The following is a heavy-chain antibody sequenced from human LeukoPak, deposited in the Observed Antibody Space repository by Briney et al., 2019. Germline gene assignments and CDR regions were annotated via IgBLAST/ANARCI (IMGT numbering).Heavy chain of an antibody. D-gene: IGHD5-12*01. J-gene: IGHJ3*02. CDR3: AREGAGYDI. V-gene: IGHV1-2*02. CDR1: GYTFTSYD. CDR2: INPNSGGT. Sequence: ASVKVSCKASGYTFTSYDINWVRQATGQGLEWMGWINPNSGGTNYAQKFQGRVTMTRDTSISTAYMELSRLRSDDTAVYYCAREGAGYDIWGQGTMVTVSS.